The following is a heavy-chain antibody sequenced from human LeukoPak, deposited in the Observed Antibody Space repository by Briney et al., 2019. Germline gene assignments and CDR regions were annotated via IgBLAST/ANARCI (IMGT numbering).Heavy chain of an antibody. V-gene: IGHV4-39*07. J-gene: IGHJ4*02. CDR2: IYYTGST. D-gene: IGHD3-9*01. CDR3: ARDRRNYDILTGYPYYFDY. CDR1: GGSISSTSYY. Sequence: SETLSLTCTVSGGSISSTSYYWGWLRQPPGKGLEWIGTIYYTGSTYYNPSLKSRVTISVDTSKNQFSLKLSSVTAADTAVYYCARDRRNYDILTGYPYYFDYWGQGTLVTVSS.